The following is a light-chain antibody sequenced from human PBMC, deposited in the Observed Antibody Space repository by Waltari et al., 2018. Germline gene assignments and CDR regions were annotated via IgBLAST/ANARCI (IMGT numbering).Light chain of an antibody. CDR1: QNIWTW. CDR2: KAS. J-gene: IGKJ2*01. V-gene: IGKV1-5*03. Sequence: IAMTQSPSTLSASVGDSVTITCRASQNIWTWVAWYQQKPGKAPKLLIYKASSLEGGVPSRFSGSASGTEFTLTISSLQPDDSATYYCLQYHSYSKFGQGTKLEIK. CDR3: LQYHSYSK.